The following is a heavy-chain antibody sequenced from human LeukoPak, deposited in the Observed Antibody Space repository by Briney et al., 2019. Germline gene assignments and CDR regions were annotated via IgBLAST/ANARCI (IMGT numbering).Heavy chain of an antibody. D-gene: IGHD3-10*01. CDR2: ISYDGSNK. CDR3: AKSAGGSGSYLFGY. V-gene: IGHV3-30*18. J-gene: IGHJ4*02. CDR1: GFTFSSYG. Sequence: GRSLRLSCAASGFTFSSYGMHWVRQAPGKGLEWVAVISYDGSNKYYADSVKGRFTISRDNSKNTLYLQMNSLRAEDTAVYYCAKSAGGSGSYLFGYWGQGTLVTVSS.